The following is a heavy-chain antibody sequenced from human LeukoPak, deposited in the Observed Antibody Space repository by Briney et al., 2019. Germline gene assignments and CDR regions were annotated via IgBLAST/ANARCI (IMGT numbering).Heavy chain of an antibody. V-gene: IGHV1-46*01. J-gene: IGHJ4*02. D-gene: IGHD2-21*02. Sequence: SVMSLSLASGNTFISYDMHFRQQAPGQGLEWMGIINPSGDSTSCAQKFQGRVTMTRDTSTSTVYRELSSLRSEDTAVYYCASVLYCGADCYSGRYFFDYWGQGTLVTVSS. CDR2: INPSGDST. CDR3: ASVLYCGADCYSGRYFFDY. CDR1: GNTFISYD.